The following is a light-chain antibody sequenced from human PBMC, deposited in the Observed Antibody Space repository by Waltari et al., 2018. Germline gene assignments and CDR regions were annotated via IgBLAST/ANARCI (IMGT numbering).Light chain of an antibody. CDR1: KLGDQY. CDR2: QDS. Sequence: SYELTQPPSVSVSPGQTASITCSGDKLGDQYACWYQQKPGQSPVLVIYQDSKRPSGIPERFSGSNSGNTATLTISGTQAMDEADYYCQAWDSSTGHVVFGGGTKLTVL. CDR3: QAWDSSTGHVV. J-gene: IGLJ2*01. V-gene: IGLV3-1*01.